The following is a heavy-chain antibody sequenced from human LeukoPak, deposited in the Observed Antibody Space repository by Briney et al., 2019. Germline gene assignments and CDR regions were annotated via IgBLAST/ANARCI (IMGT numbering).Heavy chain of an antibody. CDR2: IYSGGST. J-gene: IGHJ6*02. CDR3: ARDLLLWFGDPPTYYYYGMDV. V-gene: IGHV3-66*01. D-gene: IGHD3-10*01. Sequence: GGPLRLSCAASGFTVSSNYMSWVRQAPGKGLEWVSVIYSGGSTYYADSVKGRFTISRDNSKNTLYLQMNSLRAEDTAVYYCARDLLLWFGDPPTYYYYGMDVWGQGTTVTVSS. CDR1: GFTVSSNY.